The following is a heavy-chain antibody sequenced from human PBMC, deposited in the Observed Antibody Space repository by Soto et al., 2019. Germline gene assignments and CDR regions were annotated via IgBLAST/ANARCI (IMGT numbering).Heavy chain of an antibody. CDR3: ARLPRTTVQCTGADY. CDR2: FFSAEKT. CDR1: GVSISSRGDY. Sequence: SETLSLTCTVSGVSISSRGDYWGWIRQPPGKGLEWIGTFFSAEKTYYHPSLKSRLTISLDTSKNQFSLNLSSVTAADTAVYYXARLPRTTVQCTGADYWGQGTLVTVYS. J-gene: IGHJ4*02. D-gene: IGHD4-17*01. V-gene: IGHV4-39*01.